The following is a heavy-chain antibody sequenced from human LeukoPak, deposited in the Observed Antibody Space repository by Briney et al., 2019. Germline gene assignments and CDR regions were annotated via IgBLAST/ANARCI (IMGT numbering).Heavy chain of an antibody. Sequence: ASVKVSCKASGYTFTGYFLHWVRRAPGQGFEWMGWINPNGGDTSYTQTFQGRVTMTRDTSISTAYMELSSLRSDDTAVYYCARAQSLTAPAGTFANSWGQGTLVTVSS. CDR2: INPNGGDT. D-gene: IGHD6-13*01. J-gene: IGHJ4*02. V-gene: IGHV1-2*02. CDR3: ARAQSLTAPAGTFANS. CDR1: GYTFTGYF.